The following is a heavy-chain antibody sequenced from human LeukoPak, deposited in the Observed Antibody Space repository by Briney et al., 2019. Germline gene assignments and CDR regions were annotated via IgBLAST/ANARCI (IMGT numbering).Heavy chain of an antibody. Sequence: GGSLRLSCAASGFTFSGSAMHWVRQASGKGLEWVGRIRSKANSYATAYAASVKGRFTISRDDSINTAYLQMKSLKTEDTALYYCTRDSGTYHWFDPWGQGTLVTVSS. CDR3: TRDSGTYHWFDP. CDR1: GFTFSGSA. J-gene: IGHJ5*02. V-gene: IGHV3-73*01. CDR2: IRSKANSYAT. D-gene: IGHD1-26*01.